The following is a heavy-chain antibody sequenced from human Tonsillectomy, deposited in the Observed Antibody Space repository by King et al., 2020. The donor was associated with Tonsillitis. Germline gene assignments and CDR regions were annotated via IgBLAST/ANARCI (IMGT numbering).Heavy chain of an antibody. D-gene: IGHD3-22*01. CDR1: GFTFSSYS. V-gene: IGHV3-21*01. J-gene: IGHJ6*02. CDR3: PRMYYYDSRGSYSPPDYGMDV. CDR2: ISSSSSYI. Sequence: VQLVESGGGLVKPGGSLRLSCAASGFTFSSYSMNWVRQAPGKGLEWVSSISSSSSYIYYADSVKGRFTISRDNAKNSLYLQMNSLRAEDTAVYYCPRMYYYDSRGSYSPPDYGMDVWGQGTTVTVSS.